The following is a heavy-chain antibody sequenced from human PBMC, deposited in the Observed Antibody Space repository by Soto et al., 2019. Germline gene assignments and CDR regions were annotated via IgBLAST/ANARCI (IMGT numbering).Heavy chain of an antibody. J-gene: IGHJ4*02. CDR3: AREPRGEATDNWNYVDY. V-gene: IGHV1-2*02. CDR2: INPNSGGT. D-gene: IGHD1-20*01. CDR1: GYTFTGYY. Sequence: ASVKVSCKASGYTFTGYYMHWVRQAPGQGLEWMGWINPNSGGTNYAQKFQGRVTMTRDTSISTAYMELSRLRSGDTAVYYCAREPRGEATDNWNYVDYWGQGTLVTVSS.